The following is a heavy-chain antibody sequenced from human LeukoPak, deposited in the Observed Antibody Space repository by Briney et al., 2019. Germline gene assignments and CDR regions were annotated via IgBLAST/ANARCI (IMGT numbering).Heavy chain of an antibody. CDR3: ATQQIAARGVPLGY. Sequence: GRSLRLPCAASGFTFRSYWMHWGREAPGRGGVWVSRINTDGSSTDYAHSVTGRFTISRDNDKHTLYLQMHTLSAEDPPVYYCATQQIAARGVPLGYWGQRPLVIV. CDR1: GFTFRSYW. J-gene: IGHJ4*02. CDR2: INTDGSST. V-gene: IGHV3-74*01. D-gene: IGHD6-6*01.